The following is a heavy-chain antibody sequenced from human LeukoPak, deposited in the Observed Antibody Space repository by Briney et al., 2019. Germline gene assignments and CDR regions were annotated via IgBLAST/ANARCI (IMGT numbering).Heavy chain of an antibody. CDR1: GFTFSTYW. Sequence: PGGSLRLSCTASGFTFSTYWMHWVRQGLGKGLVWVSRISSDGSSATYADSVKGRFTISRDNAKNTLYLQMNSLRAEDTAVYYCASRYYVDFWGQGTLVTVSS. CDR2: ISSDGSSA. J-gene: IGHJ4*02. D-gene: IGHD3-10*01. CDR3: ASRYYVDF. V-gene: IGHV3-74*01.